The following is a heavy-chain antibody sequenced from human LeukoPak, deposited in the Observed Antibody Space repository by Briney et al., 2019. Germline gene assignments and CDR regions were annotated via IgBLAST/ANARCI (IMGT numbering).Heavy chain of an antibody. CDR3: AGGITVTTGLFDY. J-gene: IGHJ4*02. D-gene: IGHD4-17*01. CDR1: GFTLGFYS. Sequence: GRSLRLSCAASGFTLGFYSMNWVRHAPGKWLERFSFISGSSSYIYYADAGKGRFTTTRDNAKNSMYLQMNSLRAEDTAVYYCAGGITVTTGLFDYWGQGTLVTVSS. V-gene: IGHV3-21*01. CDR2: ISGSSSYI.